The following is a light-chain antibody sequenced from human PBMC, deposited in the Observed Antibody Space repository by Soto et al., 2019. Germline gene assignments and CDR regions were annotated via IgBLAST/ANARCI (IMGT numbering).Light chain of an antibody. Sequence: EIVLTQSPGTLSLSPGERATLSCRASQSVSSSYLAWYQHKPGQAPRLLIYGASSRDTGIPDRFSGSGSGTDFTLTISSLEPEDFAVYYCQQYGSSPHTFGQGTKLEIK. V-gene: IGKV3-20*01. J-gene: IGKJ2*01. CDR2: GAS. CDR3: QQYGSSPHT. CDR1: QSVSSSY.